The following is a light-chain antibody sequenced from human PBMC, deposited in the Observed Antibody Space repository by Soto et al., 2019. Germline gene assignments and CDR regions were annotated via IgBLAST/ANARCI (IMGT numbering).Light chain of an antibody. Sequence: LPQPASVSGSPGQSITISCTGTSSDVGGYNYVSWYQQHPGKAPKLMIYDVSNRPSGVSNRFSGSKSGNTASLTISGLQAEDEADYYCSSYTSSSTFYVFGTGTKVTVL. CDR1: SSDVGGYNY. CDR2: DVS. J-gene: IGLJ1*01. V-gene: IGLV2-14*01. CDR3: SSYTSSSTFYV.